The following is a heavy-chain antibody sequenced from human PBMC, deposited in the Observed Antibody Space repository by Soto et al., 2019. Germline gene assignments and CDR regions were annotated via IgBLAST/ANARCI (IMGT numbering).Heavy chain of an antibody. D-gene: IGHD4-17*01. CDR3: ARDRRGNYGLRQNFHY. Sequence: QVQLQESGPGLVKPSGTLSLTCAVSGDSIRTTDWWSWVRQSPGKGLEWIGEIYHGGSTNYNPSLKSRVTISVDKSKNQFSMKMTAVTAADTAVYYGARDRRGNYGLRQNFHYWGQGILVTVSS. V-gene: IGHV4-4*02. J-gene: IGHJ4*02. CDR1: GDSIRTTDW. CDR2: IYHGGST.